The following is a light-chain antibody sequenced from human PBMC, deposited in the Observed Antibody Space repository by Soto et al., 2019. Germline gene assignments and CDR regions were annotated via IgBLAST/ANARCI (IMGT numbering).Light chain of an antibody. CDR1: QSISSW. CDR3: QQFYNYPRT. CDR2: KAS. V-gene: IGKV1-5*03. J-gene: IGKJ1*01. Sequence: DIQMTQSPSTLSASVGDRVTITCRASQSISSWLAWYQQKPGKAPKLLIYKASSLESGVPSRFSGSGSGTEFTLTISYLQSEDFGTYYCQQFYNYPRTFGQGTKVDIK.